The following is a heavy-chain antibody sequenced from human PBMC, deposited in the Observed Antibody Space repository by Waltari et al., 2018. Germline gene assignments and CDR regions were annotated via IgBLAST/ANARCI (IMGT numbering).Heavy chain of an antibody. CDR2: IIPILGIA. Sequence: QVQLVQSGAEVKKPGSSVKVSCKASGGTFSGDAISWVRQAPGQGLEWMGRIIPILGIANYAQKFQGRVTITADKSTSTAYMELSSLRSEDTAVYYCARDYWFDPWGQGTLVTVSS. CDR3: ARDYWFDP. V-gene: IGHV1-69*04. J-gene: IGHJ5*02. CDR1: GGTFSGDA.